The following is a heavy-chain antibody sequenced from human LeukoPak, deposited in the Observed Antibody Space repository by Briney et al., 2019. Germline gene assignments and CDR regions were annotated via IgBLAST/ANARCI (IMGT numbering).Heavy chain of an antibody. CDR3: AKGLYSSGPLLYFDY. Sequence: TGGSLRLSCAASGFTFSSYAMSWVRQAPGKGLEWVSAISGSGGSTYYADSVKGRFTISRDNSKNTLYLQMNSLRAEDTAVYYCAKGLYSSGPLLYFDYWGQGTLVTVSS. J-gene: IGHJ4*02. CDR1: GFTFSSYA. D-gene: IGHD6-19*01. CDR2: ISGSGGST. V-gene: IGHV3-23*01.